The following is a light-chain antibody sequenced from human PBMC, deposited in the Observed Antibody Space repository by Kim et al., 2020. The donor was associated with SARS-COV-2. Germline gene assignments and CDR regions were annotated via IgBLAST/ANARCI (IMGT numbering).Light chain of an antibody. CDR2: AAS. Sequence: SASVGDRVTITCRASQSISTYLNWYQQKPGKAPKFLIHAASSLQSGVPSRFSGSGSGTEFTLTISSLQPEDFATYYCQQSYNTPRTFGQGTKLEI. CDR3: QQSYNTPRT. J-gene: IGKJ1*01. V-gene: IGKV1-39*01. CDR1: QSISTY.